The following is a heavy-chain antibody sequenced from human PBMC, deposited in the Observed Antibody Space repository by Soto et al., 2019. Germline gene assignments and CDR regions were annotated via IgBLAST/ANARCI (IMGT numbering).Heavy chain of an antibody. Sequence: GESLKISCAASGFTFSSYAMSWVRQAPGKGLEWVSAISGSGGSTYYADSVKGRFTISRDNSKNTLYLQMNSLRAEDTAVYYCAKDLSKWELSPGWGQGTLVTVSS. J-gene: IGHJ4*02. CDR3: AKDLSKWELSPG. D-gene: IGHD1-26*01. V-gene: IGHV3-23*01. CDR2: ISGSGGST. CDR1: GFTFSSYA.